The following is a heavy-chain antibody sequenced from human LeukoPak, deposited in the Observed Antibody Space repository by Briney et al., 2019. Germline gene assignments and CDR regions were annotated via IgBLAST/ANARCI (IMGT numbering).Heavy chain of an antibody. CDR3: ARDGVSGGFDY. J-gene: IGHJ4*02. Sequence: SGGSLRLSCAAAGFTFSSYWVHWVRHAAGKGRGWVSRINSDGSSTSYADSVKGRFTISRDNAKNTLYLQMNSLRAEDTAVYYCARDGVSGGFDYWGQGTLVTVSS. V-gene: IGHV3-74*01. D-gene: IGHD1-26*01. CDR2: INSDGSST. CDR1: GFTFSSYW.